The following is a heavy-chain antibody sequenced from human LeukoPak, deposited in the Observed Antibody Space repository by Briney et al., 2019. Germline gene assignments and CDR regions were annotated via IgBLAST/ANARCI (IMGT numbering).Heavy chain of an antibody. Sequence: PSETLSLTCTVSGGSISSGSYYWSWIRQPAGKGLEWIGRIYTSGSTNYNPSLKSRVTISVDTSKNQFSLKLSSVTAADTAVYYCARDHIVATGFDYWGQGTLVTVSS. J-gene: IGHJ4*02. CDR1: GGSISSGSYY. CDR3: ARDHIVATGFDY. V-gene: IGHV4-61*02. D-gene: IGHD5-12*01. CDR2: IYTSGST.